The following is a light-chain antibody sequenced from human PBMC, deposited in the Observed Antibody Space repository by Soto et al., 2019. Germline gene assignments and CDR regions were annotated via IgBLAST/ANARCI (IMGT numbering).Light chain of an antibody. J-gene: IGKJ1*01. V-gene: IGKV3-20*01. CDR3: QQYGSSGT. CDR2: GAS. Sequence: EIVLTQSPGTLSFSAGERVTLSCRASQRVNSRYLAWYQQKPGQAPRLLIYGASNRATGIPDRFSGSGSGTDFTLTISRLEPEDFAVYYCQQYGSSGTFGQGTKVDIK. CDR1: QRVNSRY.